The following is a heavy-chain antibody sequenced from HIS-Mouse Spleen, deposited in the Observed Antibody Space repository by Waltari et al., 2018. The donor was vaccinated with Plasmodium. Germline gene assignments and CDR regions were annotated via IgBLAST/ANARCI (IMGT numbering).Heavy chain of an antibody. CDR2: IYYSGST. J-gene: IGHJ4*02. V-gene: IGHV4-39*01. CDR3: ARRGGSYYYFDY. Sequence: QLQLQESGPGLVKPSETLSLTCTVFGGSISSSSYYWGWIRQPPGQGLEWIGSIYYSGSTYYNPSLKGRVTISVDTSKNQFSLKLSSVTAADTAVYYCARRGGSYYYFDYWGQGTLVTVSS. CDR1: GGSISSSSYY. D-gene: IGHD1-26*01.